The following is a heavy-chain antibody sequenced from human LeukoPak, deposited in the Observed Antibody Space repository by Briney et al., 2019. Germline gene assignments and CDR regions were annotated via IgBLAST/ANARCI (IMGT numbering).Heavy chain of an antibody. V-gene: IGHV3-30-3*01. Sequence: GGSLRLSCAASGFTFSSYAMHWVRKAPGKGLEWVAVISYDGSNKYYADSVKGRFTISRDNSKNTLYLQMNSLRAEDTAVYYCARGSGDWGQGTLVTVSS. CDR2: ISYDGSNK. D-gene: IGHD3-10*01. J-gene: IGHJ4*02. CDR1: GFTFSSYA. CDR3: ARGSGD.